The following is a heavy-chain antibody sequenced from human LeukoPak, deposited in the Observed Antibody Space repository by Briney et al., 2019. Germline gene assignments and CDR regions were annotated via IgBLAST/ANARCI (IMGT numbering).Heavy chain of an antibody. D-gene: IGHD3-10*01. J-gene: IGHJ4*02. CDR3: ARARYGSGRVVDY. V-gene: IGHV3-48*01. CDR1: GFTFSSYG. Sequence: GGSLRLSCAASGFTFSSYGMTWVRQAPGKGLEWVSYISSSSSTIYYADSVKGRFTISRDNAKNSLYLQMNSLRAEDTAVYYCARARYGSGRVVDYWGQGTLVTVSS. CDR2: ISSSSSTI.